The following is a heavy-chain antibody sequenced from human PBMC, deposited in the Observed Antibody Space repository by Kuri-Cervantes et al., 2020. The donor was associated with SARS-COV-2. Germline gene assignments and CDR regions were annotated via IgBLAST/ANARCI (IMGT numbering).Heavy chain of an antibody. CDR2: ISSSSSTI. J-gene: IGHJ6*03. D-gene: IGHD3-10*01. V-gene: IGHV3-48*01. CDR3: ARDSLGVQWFGEVSNYYMDV. CDR1: RFTFSSYS. Sequence: GESLKISCAASRFTFSSYSMNWVRQAPGKGLEWVSYISSSSSTIYYADSVKGRFTISRDNAKNSLYLQMNSLRAEDTAVYYCARDSLGVQWFGEVSNYYMDVWGKGTTVTVSS.